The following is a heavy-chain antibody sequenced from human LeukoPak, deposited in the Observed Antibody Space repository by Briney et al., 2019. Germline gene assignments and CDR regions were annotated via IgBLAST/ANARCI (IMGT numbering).Heavy chain of an antibody. D-gene: IGHD5-12*01. CDR1: GMIFKNAW. J-gene: IGHJ4*02. Sequence: GGSLRLSCATSGMIFKNAWLSWVRQAPGKGLEWVGLIKSKSDGTTDYAAPVKGRFIISRDDSEKTLYLQMNSLKIEDTCFYYWSTIYSPDADFWGRGTLVTVSS. V-gene: IGHV3-15*01. CDR3: STIYSPDADF. CDR2: IKSKSDGTT.